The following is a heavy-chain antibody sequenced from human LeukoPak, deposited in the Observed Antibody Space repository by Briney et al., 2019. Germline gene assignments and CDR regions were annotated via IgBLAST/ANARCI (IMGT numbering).Heavy chain of an antibody. V-gene: IGHV4-34*01. CDR2: INHSGST. J-gene: IGHJ4*02. D-gene: IGHD6-19*01. CDR1: GGSFSGYY. CDR3: ARLGYSSGHKKTPIDY. Sequence: SETLSLTCAVYGGSFSGYYWSWIRQPPGKGLEWIGEINHSGSTNYNPSLKSRVTISVDTSKTQFSLKLSSVTAADTAVYYCARLGYSSGHKKTPIDYWGQGTLVTVSS.